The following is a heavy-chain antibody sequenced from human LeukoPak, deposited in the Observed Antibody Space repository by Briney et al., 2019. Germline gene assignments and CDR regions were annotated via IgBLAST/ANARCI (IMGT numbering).Heavy chain of an antibody. V-gene: IGHV3-23*01. CDR2: VSGSGGST. CDR3: AKDRQYSYGYPVYFEY. Sequence: GGSLRLSCAASGFTFNNYAMSWVRQAPGKGLEWVSAVSGSGGSTFYADSVKGRFTISRDNSKNTLYLQMNSLRAEDTAVYYCAKDRQYSYGYPVYFEYWGQGTLVTVSS. D-gene: IGHD5-18*01. J-gene: IGHJ4*02. CDR1: GFTFNNYA.